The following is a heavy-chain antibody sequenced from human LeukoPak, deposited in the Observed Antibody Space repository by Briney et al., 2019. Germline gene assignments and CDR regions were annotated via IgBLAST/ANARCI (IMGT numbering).Heavy chain of an antibody. CDR3: ARVAGSSSIRLFDF. Sequence: PGGSLRLSCAASGFTYYNDAMTWVRQAPGKGLEWVSAIRLSDGYTYYADSVQGRFIISRDTSKNTVSLQMNSLTGDDPALYYCARVAGSSSIRLFDFLGQGTVVIVSS. CDR1: GFTYYNDA. J-gene: IGHJ4*01. D-gene: IGHD1-26*01. V-gene: IGHV3-23*01. CDR2: IRLSDGYT.